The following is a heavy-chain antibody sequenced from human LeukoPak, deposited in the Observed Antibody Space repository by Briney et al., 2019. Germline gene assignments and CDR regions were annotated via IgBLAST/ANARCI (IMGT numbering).Heavy chain of an antibody. J-gene: IGHJ4*02. D-gene: IGHD2-21*01. CDR1: GGTFSSYA. CDR2: IIPIFGTA. CDR3: ARDLWHLIDY. V-gene: IGHV1-69*13. Sequence: GASVKVSCKASGGTFSSYAISWVRQAPGQGLEWMGGIIPIFGTANYAQKFQGRVTITADESTSTAYMELSSLRSDDTAVYYCARDLWHLIDYWGQGTLVTVSS.